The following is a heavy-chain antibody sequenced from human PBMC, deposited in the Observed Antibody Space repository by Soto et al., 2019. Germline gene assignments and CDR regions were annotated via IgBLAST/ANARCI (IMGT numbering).Heavy chain of an antibody. CDR1: GFTFSSYS. Sequence: GGSLRLSCAASGFTFSSYSMNWVSQAPRKGLEWVSGISGSAGSTYYADSVKGRFAISRDNSKNTLYLQMNSLRAEDTAVYYCAKVLKYYYDSSGYSGPIDYWGQGPLV. D-gene: IGHD3-22*01. CDR2: ISGSAGST. V-gene: IGHV3-23*01. CDR3: AKVLKYYYDSSGYSGPIDY. J-gene: IGHJ4*01.